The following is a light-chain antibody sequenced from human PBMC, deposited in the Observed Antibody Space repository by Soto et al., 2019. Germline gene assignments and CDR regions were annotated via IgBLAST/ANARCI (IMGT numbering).Light chain of an antibody. V-gene: IGKV3-15*01. Sequence: IVMTQSPATLSVSLGERATLSCRASQSINSNLAWYQQKPGQAPRLLMFRASIRAAGFPARFSGSGSGTEFNITISSLQSDDSEVYYCQQYNNWPRATFGGGTKVDIK. J-gene: IGKJ4*01. CDR3: QQYNNWPRAT. CDR1: QSINSN. CDR2: RAS.